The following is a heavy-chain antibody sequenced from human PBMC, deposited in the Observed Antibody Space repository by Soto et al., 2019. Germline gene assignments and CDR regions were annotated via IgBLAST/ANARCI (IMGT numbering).Heavy chain of an antibody. J-gene: IGHJ6*02. V-gene: IGHV1-18*04. D-gene: IGHD1-7*01. CDR3: ARDYLNWNYGWSGYYYYGMDV. CDR1: GYTFTSYG. CDR2: ISAYNGNT. Sequence: QVQLVQSGAEVKKPGASVKVSCKASGYTFTSYGISWVRQAPGQGLEWMGWISAYNGNTNYAQKLQGRVTMTTDTSTSTAYMELRSLRSDDTAVYYCARDYLNWNYGWSGYYYYGMDVWGQGTTVTVSS.